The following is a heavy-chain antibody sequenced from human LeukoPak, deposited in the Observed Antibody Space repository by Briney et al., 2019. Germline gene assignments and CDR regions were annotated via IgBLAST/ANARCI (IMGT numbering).Heavy chain of an antibody. J-gene: IGHJ4*02. CDR3: ARAPGGCYSCSCLDY. D-gene: IGHD6-13*01. V-gene: IGHV4-59*01. Sequence: SETLSLTCTVSGGSISSYYWSWIRQPPGKGLEWIGHIYYSGSTNYNPSLKSRVTISVDTSKNQFSLKLSSVTAADTAVYYCARAPGGCYSCSCLDYWGQGTLVTVSS. CDR1: GGSISSYY. CDR2: IYYSGST.